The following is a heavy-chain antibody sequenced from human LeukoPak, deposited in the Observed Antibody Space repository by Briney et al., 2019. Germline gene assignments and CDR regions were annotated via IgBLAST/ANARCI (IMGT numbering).Heavy chain of an antibody. CDR3: AKISCSSTSCSSIAARHYYHGLHV. Sequence: WGSLRLSCAASGFTFDDYGMHWVRQAPGKGLEWVSLISGDGGRTYYADSVKGRFAISGDNSKNSLYLQMNSLRTEDIALYYCAKISCSSTSCSSIAARHYYHGLHVWGAGTTFHVSS. D-gene: IGHD2-2*01. J-gene: IGHJ6*04. CDR1: GFTFDDYG. CDR2: ISGDGGRT. V-gene: IGHV3-43*02.